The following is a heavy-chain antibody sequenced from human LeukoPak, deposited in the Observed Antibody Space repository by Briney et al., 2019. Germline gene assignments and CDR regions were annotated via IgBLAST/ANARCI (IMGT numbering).Heavy chain of an antibody. CDR2: ISGGGGST. Sequence: GGSLRLSCAASGFTFTSYAMSWVRQAPGKGLEWASGISGGGGSTYYADSVKGRFSISRDNSKNNLYLQMNSLRAEDTAVYYCAKASHYDILTGRHSARLWYFDYWGQGTLVTVSS. CDR3: AKASHYDILTGRHSARLWYFDY. V-gene: IGHV3-23*01. CDR1: GFTFTSYA. D-gene: IGHD3-9*01. J-gene: IGHJ4*02.